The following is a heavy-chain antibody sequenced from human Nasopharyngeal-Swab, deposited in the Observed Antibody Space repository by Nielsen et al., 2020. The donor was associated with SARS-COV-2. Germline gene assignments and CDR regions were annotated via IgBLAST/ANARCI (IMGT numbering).Heavy chain of an antibody. CDR2: ISYDGSNK. V-gene: IGHV3-30-3*01. Sequence: GESLKISCAASGFTFSSYAMHWVRQAPGKGLEWVAVISYDGSNKYYADFVKGRFTISRDNSKNTLYLQMNSLRAEDTAVYYCARDLTGTGYYGMDVWGQGTTVTVSS. J-gene: IGHJ6*02. CDR3: ARDLTGTGYYGMDV. CDR1: GFTFSSYA. D-gene: IGHD1-7*01.